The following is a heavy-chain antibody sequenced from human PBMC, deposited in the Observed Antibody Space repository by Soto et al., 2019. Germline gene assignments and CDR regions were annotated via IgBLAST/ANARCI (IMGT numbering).Heavy chain of an antibody. CDR1: GYTFTGYY. J-gene: IGHJ4*02. CDR3: ARGEGGPRWGSIDY. CDR2: INPNSGGT. Sequence: ASVKVSCKSSGYTFTGYYMHWVRQAPGQGLEWMGWINPNSGGTNYAQKFQGWVTMTRDTSISRAYMELSRLRSDDTAVYYCARGEGGPRWGSIDYWGQGTLVTVSS. V-gene: IGHV1-2*04. D-gene: IGHD2-21*01.